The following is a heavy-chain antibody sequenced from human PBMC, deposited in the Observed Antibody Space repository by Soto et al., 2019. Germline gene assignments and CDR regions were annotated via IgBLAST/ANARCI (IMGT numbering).Heavy chain of an antibody. CDR2: IYSGGST. CDR1: GFTVSSYY. Sequence: EVQLVESGGGLIQPGGSLRLSCAGSGFTVSSYYMSWVRQAPGKGLEWVSVIYSGGSTYYAASVKGRFTISRDNSKNTLYLQMNGLRAEDTALYYCAKSGGSGWFADSFDIWGQGTMVTVSS. D-gene: IGHD6-19*01. J-gene: IGHJ3*02. V-gene: IGHV3-53*01. CDR3: AKSGGSGWFADSFDI.